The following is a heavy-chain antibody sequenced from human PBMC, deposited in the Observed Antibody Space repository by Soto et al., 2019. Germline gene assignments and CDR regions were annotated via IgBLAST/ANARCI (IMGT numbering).Heavy chain of an antibody. CDR2: IYYDTTT. D-gene: IGHD3-3*01. V-gene: IGHV4-39*01. Sequence: QLHLQESGPGLVRPSETLSLTCIVSGDSISASTYYWGWVRQPPGEGLEWIGSIYYDTTTSSNPSLKSRVSLSVDTSRNQFSLKLTSVTAADTAVYYCSRHGVNSPFRFWGQGTMVTVSS. CDR3: SRHGVNSPFRF. CDR1: GDSISASTYY. J-gene: IGHJ3*01.